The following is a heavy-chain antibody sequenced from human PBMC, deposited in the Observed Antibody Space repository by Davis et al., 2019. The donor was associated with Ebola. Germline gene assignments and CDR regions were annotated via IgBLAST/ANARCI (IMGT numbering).Heavy chain of an antibody. J-gene: IGHJ4*02. D-gene: IGHD6-13*01. CDR2: ILGDGRT. CDR3: ARDLGYFGSGNSFF. CDR1: EFTVSNSY. Sequence: GGSLRLSCAASEFTVSNSYMSWVRQAPGKGLEWVSVILGDGRTYYADSVRDRFTISRDNSRSTLYLQMNGLTAEDTAVYYCARDLGYFGSGNSFFWGQGTLVTVSS. V-gene: IGHV3-53*01.